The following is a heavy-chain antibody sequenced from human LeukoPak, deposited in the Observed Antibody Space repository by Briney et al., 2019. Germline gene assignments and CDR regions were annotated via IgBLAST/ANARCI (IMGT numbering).Heavy chain of an antibody. J-gene: IGHJ4*02. CDR2: IIPIFGTA. V-gene: IGHV1-69*01. D-gene: IGHD2-21*02. CDR3: ARDPPSDNVVVTAIPGY. CDR1: GGTFSSYA. Sequence: ASVKVSCRASGGTFSSYAISWVRQAPGQGLEWMGGIIPIFGTANYAQKFQGRVTITADESTSTAYMELRSLRSDDTAVYYCARDPPSDNVVVTAIPGYWGQGTLVTVSS.